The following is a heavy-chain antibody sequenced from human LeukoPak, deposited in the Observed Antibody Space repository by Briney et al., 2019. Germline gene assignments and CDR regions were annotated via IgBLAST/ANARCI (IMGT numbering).Heavy chain of an antibody. Sequence: SETLSLTCTVSGGSISSYYWSWIRQPAGKGLEWIGRIYTSGSTNYNPSLKSRVTMSVDTSKNQFSLKLSSVTAADTAVYYCARDSLYGSGSYYSPYFDYWGQGTLVTVSS. CDR2: IYTSGST. D-gene: IGHD3-10*01. CDR1: GGSISSYY. V-gene: IGHV4-4*07. CDR3: ARDSLYGSGSYYSPYFDY. J-gene: IGHJ4*02.